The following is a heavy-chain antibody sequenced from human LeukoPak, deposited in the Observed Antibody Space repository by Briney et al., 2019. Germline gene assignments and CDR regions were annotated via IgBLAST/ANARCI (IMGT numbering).Heavy chain of an antibody. CDR1: GFTFDDYA. CDR3: AKDLVVRGVIISFGLDY. D-gene: IGHD3-10*01. J-gene: IGHJ4*02. CDR2: ISWNSGSI. V-gene: IGHV3-9*03. Sequence: QSGGSLRLSCAASGFTFDDYAMHWVRQAPGKGLEWVSGISWNSGSIGYADSAKGRFTISRDNAKNSLYLQVSSLRAEDMALYYCAKDLVVRGVIISFGLDYWGQGTLVTVSS.